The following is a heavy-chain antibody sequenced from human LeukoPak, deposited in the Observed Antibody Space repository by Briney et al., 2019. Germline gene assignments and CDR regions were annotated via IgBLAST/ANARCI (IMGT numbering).Heavy chain of an antibody. V-gene: IGHV4-39*07. CDR2: IYYSGST. CDR1: GGSISSSSYY. J-gene: IGHJ3*02. Sequence: KPSETLSLTCTVSGGSISSSSYYWGWIRQPPGKGLEWIGSIYYSGSTYYNPSLKSRVTISVDTSKNQFSLKLSSVTAADTAVYYCARDGQYYYDSRGYYPDAFDIWGQGTMVT. CDR3: ARDGQYYYDSRGYYPDAFDI. D-gene: IGHD3-22*01.